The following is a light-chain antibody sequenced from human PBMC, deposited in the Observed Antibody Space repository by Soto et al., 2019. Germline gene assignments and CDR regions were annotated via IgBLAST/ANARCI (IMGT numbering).Light chain of an antibody. Sequence: SALTQPASLSASSGQSITISCTGTRSDVGGYNYVYWHQQHPGKAPQLMIYDVTNRPSGVSDPFSGSKSGNTASLTISGLQAEDEADYCCSSYTSSSTYVFGDGTKVTVL. CDR1: RSDVGGYNY. CDR2: DVT. J-gene: IGLJ1*01. V-gene: IGLV2-14*01. CDR3: SSYTSSSTYV.